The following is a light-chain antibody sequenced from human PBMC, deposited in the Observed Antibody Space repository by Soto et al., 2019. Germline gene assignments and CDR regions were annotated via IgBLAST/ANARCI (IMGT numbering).Light chain of an antibody. CDR3: QQYDNWPPRLT. CDR1: QSVSSY. J-gene: IGKJ4*01. Sequence: EIVLTQFRATLSVSPGETVTLSCRASQSVSSYLAWYQQKPGQAPRLLIYGASKKAGGVPDRFGGSGSGTEFTLTISSLQSEDSAVYYCQQYDNWPPRLTFGGGTKVEIK. CDR2: GAS. V-gene: IGKV3D-15*01.